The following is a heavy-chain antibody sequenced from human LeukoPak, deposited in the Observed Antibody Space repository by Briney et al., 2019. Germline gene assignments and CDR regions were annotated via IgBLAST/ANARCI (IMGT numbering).Heavy chain of an antibody. CDR2: SHYSGRI. CDR1: GDSMTSSTHY. J-gene: IGHJ4*02. CDR3: ARVSGSYYSDFDY. Sequence: SETLSLTCTVSGDSMTSSTHYWAWIRQPPGKGLEWIGSSHYSGRIYFNPSLKSRVTMSVDTSSKKQFSLRLSSVTDADTAVYYCARVSGSYYSDFDYWGQGTLVTVSS. V-gene: IGHV4-39*07. D-gene: IGHD3-10*01.